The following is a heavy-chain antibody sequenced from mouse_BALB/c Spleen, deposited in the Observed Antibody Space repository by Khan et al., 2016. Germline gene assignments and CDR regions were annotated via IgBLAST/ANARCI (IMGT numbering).Heavy chain of an antibody. V-gene: IGHV6-6*01. Sequence: EVKLEESGGGLVQPGGSMKLSCAASGFTFSDAWMDWVRQSPEKGLEWVAEIRSKANTHATYYPESGKGRFTISRDDSKSSIYLQMNSLIAKYTGVYSCRSDYFDYWGQGTTLTVSS. CDR1: GFTFSDAW. J-gene: IGHJ2*01. CDR3: RSDYFDY. CDR2: IRSKANTHAT.